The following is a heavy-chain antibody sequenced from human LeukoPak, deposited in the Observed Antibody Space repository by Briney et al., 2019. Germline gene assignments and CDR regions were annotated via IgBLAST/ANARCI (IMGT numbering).Heavy chain of an antibody. D-gene: IGHD4-11*01. V-gene: IGHV3-74*01. J-gene: IGHJ6*02. CDR1: GFTFSSYW. CDR3: ARDSNYGMDV. Sequence: HTGGSLRLSCAASGFTFSSYWMHWVRHAAGKGLVWVSHINRDGSSTIHADSVKGRFTISRDNAKNTLYLQMNSLRAEDTAVYYCARDSNYGMDVWGQGTTVTVSS. CDR2: INRDGSST.